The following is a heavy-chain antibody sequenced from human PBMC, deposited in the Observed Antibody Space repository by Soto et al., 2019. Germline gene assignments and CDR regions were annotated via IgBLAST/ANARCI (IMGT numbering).Heavy chain of an antibody. CDR2: INHTGGT. CDR3: ATRITVFGLMIPPFDP. V-gene: IGHV4-34*01. J-gene: IGHJ5*02. D-gene: IGHD3-3*01. CDR1: GGSVDGYY. Sequence: PSETLSLTCAVYGGSVDGYYWNWIRQPPGKGLEWIGEINHTGGTHYNPPLKSRVTMAVATSKNQPSLTLTSVPAADTTIYYCATRITVFGLMIPPFDPCGQGTQVTVSP.